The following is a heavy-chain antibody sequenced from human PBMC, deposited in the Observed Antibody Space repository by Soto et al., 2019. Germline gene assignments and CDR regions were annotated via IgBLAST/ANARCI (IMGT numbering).Heavy chain of an antibody. Sequence: SETLSLTCAVSGDSVSNDNYYWSWIRQPPGKGLEWIGYIYYSGTTNYNSYLKSRLSLSVDMSKNQFSLKLASVTAADTAVYFCASSQRGRIAFTFDXWGQGALVTVSX. CDR3: ASSQRGRIAFTFDX. D-gene: IGHD3-16*01. J-gene: IGHJ4*02. CDR1: GDSVSNDNYY. V-gene: IGHV4-61*01. CDR2: IYYSGTT.